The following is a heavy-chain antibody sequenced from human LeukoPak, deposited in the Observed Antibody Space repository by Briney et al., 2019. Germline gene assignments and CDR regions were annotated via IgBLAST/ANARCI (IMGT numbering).Heavy chain of an antibody. V-gene: IGHV3-48*04. J-gene: IGHJ4*02. Sequence: GGSLRLSCAASGFTFSSYNMNWVRQAPGKGLEWVSYISSSSRTIYYADSAKGRFTISRDNAKNSLYLQMNSLRAEDTAVYYCARAHNWKYGTFDYWGQGTLVTVSS. CDR2: ISSSSRTI. D-gene: IGHD1-7*01. CDR1: GFTFSSYN. CDR3: ARAHNWKYGTFDY.